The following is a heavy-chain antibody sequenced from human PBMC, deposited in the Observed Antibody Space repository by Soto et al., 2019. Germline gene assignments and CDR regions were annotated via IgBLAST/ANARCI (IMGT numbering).Heavy chain of an antibody. CDR3: ARDYEDYAFDI. Sequence: ASVKVSCKASGGTFSSYTISWVRQAPGQGLEWMGRIIPILGIANYAQKFQGRVTITADKSTSTAYMELSSLRSEDTAVYYCARDYEDYAFDIWGQGTMVTVSS. CDR1: GGTFSSYT. J-gene: IGHJ3*02. V-gene: IGHV1-69*04. D-gene: IGHD3-3*01. CDR2: IIPILGIA.